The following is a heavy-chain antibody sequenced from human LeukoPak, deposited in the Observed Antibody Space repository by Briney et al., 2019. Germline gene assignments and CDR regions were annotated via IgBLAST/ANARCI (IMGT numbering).Heavy chain of an antibody. D-gene: IGHD3-9*01. V-gene: IGHV4-39*07. CDR1: GGSISRSTDY. CDR2: IYKSGSS. J-gene: IGHJ2*01. CDR3: ARDVQTVRYFDGGYFDL. Sequence: PSETLSLTCSVSGGSISRSTDYWGWIRQPPGKGLEWIGSIYKSGSSWYNPSLTSRVTMSVDTSKNQFSLKLNSVTAADTAVYYCARDVQTVRYFDGGYFDLWGRGTLVTVSS.